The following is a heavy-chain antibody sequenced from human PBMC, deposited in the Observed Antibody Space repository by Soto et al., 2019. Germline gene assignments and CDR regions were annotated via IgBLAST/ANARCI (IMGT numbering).Heavy chain of an antibody. Sequence: EVQLLESGGGLVQPGGSLRLSCAASGFTFSSLAMSWVRQAPGKGLEWVSAISSSGGTTYYADSVKGRFTISRDNSENTLYLQMNSLRAEDTAVYYCAKWRYCSGGACYSDHWGQGTLVTVSS. D-gene: IGHD2-15*01. CDR2: ISSSGGTT. CDR1: GFTFSSLA. CDR3: AKWRYCSGGACYSDH. V-gene: IGHV3-23*01. J-gene: IGHJ4*02.